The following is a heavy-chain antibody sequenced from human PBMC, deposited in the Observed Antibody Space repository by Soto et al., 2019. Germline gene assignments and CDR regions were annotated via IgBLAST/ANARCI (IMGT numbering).Heavy chain of an antibody. D-gene: IGHD3-22*01. CDR2: INPSGGST. CDR3: VKGEYYYDGSAYYPFDY. CDR1: GYTFTSYY. Sequence: ASVKVSCKASGYTFTSYYMHWVRQAPGQGLEWMGIINPSGGSTSYAQKFQGRVTMTRDTSTSTVYMELSSLRPEDTAVYYCVKGEYYYDGSAYYPFDYWGQGRMVTVSS. J-gene: IGHJ4*02. V-gene: IGHV1-46*01.